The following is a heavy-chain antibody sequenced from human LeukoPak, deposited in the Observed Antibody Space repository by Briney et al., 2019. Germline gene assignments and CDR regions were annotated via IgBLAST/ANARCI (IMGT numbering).Heavy chain of an antibody. CDR3: AKATTYYYDRSGYYPGYFDY. CDR1: GFTFDDYA. D-gene: IGHD3-22*01. V-gene: IGHV3-9*01. J-gene: IGHJ4*02. CDR2: ISWNSGSI. Sequence: PGGSLRLSCAASGFTFDDYAVHWVRQAPGKGLEWVSGISWNSGSIGYADSVKGRFTISRDNAKNSLYLQMNSLRAEDTALYYCAKATTYYYDRSGYYPGYFDYWGQGTLVTVSS.